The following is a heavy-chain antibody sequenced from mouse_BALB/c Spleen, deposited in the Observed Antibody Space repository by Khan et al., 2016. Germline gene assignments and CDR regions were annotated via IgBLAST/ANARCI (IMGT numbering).Heavy chain of an antibody. J-gene: IGHJ4*01. V-gene: IGHV4-1*02. Sequence: EVKLLESGGGLVQPGGSLKLSCAASGFDFSRYWMSWVRQAPGKGLEWIGEINPDSSTINYTPSLKDKFIISRDNAKNTMYLQMSNVRSEDTALDYCAKLLRYAMDDWGQGTSGTVSS. D-gene: IGHD1-1*01. CDR1: GFDFSRYW. CDR3: AKLLRYAMDD. CDR2: INPDSSTI.